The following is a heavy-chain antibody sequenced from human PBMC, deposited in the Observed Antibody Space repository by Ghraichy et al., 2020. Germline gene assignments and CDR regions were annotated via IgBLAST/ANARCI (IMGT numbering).Heavy chain of an antibody. J-gene: IGHJ5*02. V-gene: IGHV4-59*08. Sequence: SETLSLTCTVSGGSISSYYWSWIRQPPGKGLEWIGYIYYSGSTNYNPSLKSRVTISVDTSKNQFSLKLSSVTAADTAVYYCARLRWELLHNWFDPWGQGTLVTVSS. CDR1: GGSISSYY. CDR2: IYYSGST. D-gene: IGHD1-26*01. CDR3: ARLRWELLHNWFDP.